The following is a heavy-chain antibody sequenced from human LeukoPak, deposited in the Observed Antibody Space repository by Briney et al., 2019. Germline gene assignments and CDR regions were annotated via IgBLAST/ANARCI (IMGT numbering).Heavy chain of an antibody. CDR1: GFTVITND. Sequence: GGSLRLSCAASGFTVITNDMTWVRQAPGKGLEWVSVLCSDGNTKYADSVQGRFTISRDNSKNTLYLEMNSLSPDDTAVYYCARGVEPLAANTLAYWGQGTLVTVSS. J-gene: IGHJ4*02. CDR2: LCSDGNT. V-gene: IGHV3-53*01. CDR3: ARGVEPLAANTLAY. D-gene: IGHD1-14*01.